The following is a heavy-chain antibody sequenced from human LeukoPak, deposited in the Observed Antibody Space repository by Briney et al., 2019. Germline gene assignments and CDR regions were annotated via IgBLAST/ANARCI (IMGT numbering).Heavy chain of an antibody. CDR2: ISAYNGNT. CDR3: ARERLGYCSSTSCYLWGNYYYYGMDV. D-gene: IGHD2-2*01. J-gene: IGHJ6*02. V-gene: IGHV1-18*01. Sequence: GASVKVSCKASGYTFTSYGISWVRQAPGQGLEWMGWISAYNGNTIYAQKLQGRVTMTTDTSTSTAYMELRSLRSDDTAVYYCARERLGYCSSTSCYLWGNYYYYGMDVWGQGTTVTVSS. CDR1: GYTFTSYG.